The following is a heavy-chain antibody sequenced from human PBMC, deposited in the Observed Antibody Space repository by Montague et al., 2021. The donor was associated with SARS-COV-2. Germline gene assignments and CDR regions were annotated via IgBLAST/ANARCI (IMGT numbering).Heavy chain of an antibody. CDR2: IYSGGRT. CDR3: AGVMEPPLY. CDR1: CFPVSSNY. J-gene: IGHJ4*02. V-gene: IGHV3-66*01. D-gene: IGHD1-1*01. Sequence: SLFLYFSSSCFPVSSNYMSWVRQAPGKGLEWGSDIYSGGRTYYADSVKGRFTNSRDNSKKTLYLQMNSLKAEDTAVYYCAGVMEPPLYLGQGTLVTVSS.